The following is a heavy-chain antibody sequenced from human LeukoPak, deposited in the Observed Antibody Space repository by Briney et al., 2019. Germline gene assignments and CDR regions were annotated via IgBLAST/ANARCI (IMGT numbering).Heavy chain of an antibody. J-gene: IGHJ4*02. Sequence: ASVKVSCKASGYTFTNYDINWVRQATGQGLEWMGWMSPNSGNKGYVQKFQGRVTFTRDTSINTAYMELSGLRSEDTAVYYCARGSAYYGRGYFDYWGQGTLVTVSS. CDR2: MSPNSGNK. CDR3: ARGSAYYGRGYFDY. CDR1: GYTFTNYD. D-gene: IGHD3-10*01. V-gene: IGHV1-8*03.